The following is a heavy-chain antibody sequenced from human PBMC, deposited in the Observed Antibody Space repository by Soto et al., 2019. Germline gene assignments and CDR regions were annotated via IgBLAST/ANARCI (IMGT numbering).Heavy chain of an antibody. CDR1: GFTVTASY. CDR3: AREGASSYASRHFDN. V-gene: IGHV3-53*02. Sequence: EVQLVETGGGLIQPGESLRLACAASGFTVTASYMHWVRQAPGKGPECVSVIYTGGTPYYADSVKGRFTISRDNSRNTVYLQMSSLRVEDTAVYYCAREGASSYASRHFDNWGPGTLVTVSS. CDR2: IYTGGTP. J-gene: IGHJ4*02. D-gene: IGHD3-16*01.